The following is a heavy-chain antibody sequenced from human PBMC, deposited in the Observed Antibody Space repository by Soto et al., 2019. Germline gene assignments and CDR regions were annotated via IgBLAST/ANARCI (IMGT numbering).Heavy chain of an antibody. CDR1: GFTFSSYS. CDR3: AREGRRRRRGYDFDY. CDR2: ISSSSSYI. V-gene: IGHV3-21*01. Sequence: EVQLVESGGGLVKPGGSLRLSCAASGFTFSSYSMNWVRQAPGKGLEWVSSISSSSSYIYYADSVKGRFTISRDNAKNSLYLQMNSLRAEDTAVYYCAREGRRRRRGYDFDYWGQGTLVTVSS. D-gene: IGHD5-12*01. J-gene: IGHJ4*02.